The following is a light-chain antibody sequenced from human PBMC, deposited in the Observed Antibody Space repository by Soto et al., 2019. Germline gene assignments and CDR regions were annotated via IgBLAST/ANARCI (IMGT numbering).Light chain of an antibody. CDR3: QQYNSYPLT. Sequence: DIQMTQSPSTLSASVGDRVTITCRASQSISSWLAWYQQKPGKAPKLLIYDASSLESGVPSRFSGSGSGTEFTLTISSLQPDDFATYYCQQYNSYPLTFAGGTRWIS. J-gene: IGKJ4*01. CDR2: DAS. CDR1: QSISSW. V-gene: IGKV1-5*01.